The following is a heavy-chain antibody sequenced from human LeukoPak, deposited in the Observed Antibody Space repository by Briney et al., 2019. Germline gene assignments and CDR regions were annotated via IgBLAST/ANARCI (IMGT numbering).Heavy chain of an antibody. CDR1: GFTFRSYG. Sequence: HPGGSLRLSCGASGFTFRSYGMHWVRQAPGRGVEWVAVISSDGSDKYHADSVKGRFTSSRDNSRKTLYLQMNSLRADDTAVYYGAKDGKIAAAGYYFDYWGQGTLVTVSS. J-gene: IGHJ4*02. D-gene: IGHD6-13*01. V-gene: IGHV3-30*18. CDR3: AKDGKIAAAGYYFDY. CDR2: ISSDGSDK.